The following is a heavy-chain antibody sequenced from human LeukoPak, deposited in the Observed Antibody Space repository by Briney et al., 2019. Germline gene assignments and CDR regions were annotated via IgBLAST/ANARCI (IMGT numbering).Heavy chain of an antibody. CDR3: ARDTLNGPFVISLDY. CDR2: ISSSGSAI. CDR1: GFTFSSYN. V-gene: IGHV3-48*01. D-gene: IGHD3-9*01. J-gene: IGHJ4*02. Sequence: PGGSLRLSCAASGFTFSSYNMNWVRQAPGKGLEWVSYISSSGSAIYADSVKGRFTISRDNAKNSLYLQMNSLRAEDTAVYYCARDTLNGPFVISLDYWGQGALVTVSS.